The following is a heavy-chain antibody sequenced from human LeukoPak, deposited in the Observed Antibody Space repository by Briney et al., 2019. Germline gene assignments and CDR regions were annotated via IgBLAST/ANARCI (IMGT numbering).Heavy chain of an antibody. CDR2: IYYSGST. CDR1: GGSISSTSFY. V-gene: IGHV4-39*01. Sequence: SETLSLTCTVSGGSISSTSFYWGWIRQPPGKGLEWIGSIYYSGSTHYNPSLKSRVTMSIDTSKNQFSLKLSSVTAADTAVYYCARRPGEYGGNDFDYWGQGTLVTVSS. CDR3: ARRPGEYGGNDFDY. J-gene: IGHJ4*02. D-gene: IGHD4/OR15-4a*01.